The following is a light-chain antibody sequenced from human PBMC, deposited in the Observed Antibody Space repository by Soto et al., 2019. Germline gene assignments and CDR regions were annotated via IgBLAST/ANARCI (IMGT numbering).Light chain of an antibody. Sequence: DIQMTQSPSSLSASVGDRVTITCRASQSISTYLNWYQQKPGKAPKFLIYAASSLQSGVPSRFSGRGSGTDFTLTISSLQPEDFATYYCQQSYSIPWTFGQGTKVEIK. CDR2: AAS. J-gene: IGKJ1*01. CDR1: QSISTY. CDR3: QQSYSIPWT. V-gene: IGKV1-39*01.